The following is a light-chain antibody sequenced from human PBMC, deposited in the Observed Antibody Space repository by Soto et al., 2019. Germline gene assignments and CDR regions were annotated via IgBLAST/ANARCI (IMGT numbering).Light chain of an antibody. Sequence: VLTQSPGTLTLSPGERATLSCRASQTVRNHYLAWYQQKPGQAPRLLIYDTSTRATGIPARFSGSGSGTEFTLTISSLQSEDFAVYYCQQYKNWLTWTFGQGTKVDI. CDR1: QTVRNH. J-gene: IGKJ1*01. V-gene: IGKV3-15*01. CDR2: DTS. CDR3: QQYKNWLTWT.